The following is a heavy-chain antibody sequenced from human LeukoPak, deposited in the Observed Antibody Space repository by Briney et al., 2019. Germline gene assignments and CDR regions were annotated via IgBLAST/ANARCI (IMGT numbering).Heavy chain of an antibody. V-gene: IGHV4-61*05. D-gene: IGHD6-19*01. CDR2: IYYSGST. J-gene: IGHJ4*02. CDR1: GGSISSSSYY. Sequence: PSETLSLTCTVSGGSISSSSYYWGWIRQPPGKGLEWIGYIYYSGSTNYNPSLKSRVTISLDTSKNQFSLRLSSVTAADTAFYYCAGGGQWLAFDYWGQGTLVTVPS. CDR3: AGGGQWLAFDY.